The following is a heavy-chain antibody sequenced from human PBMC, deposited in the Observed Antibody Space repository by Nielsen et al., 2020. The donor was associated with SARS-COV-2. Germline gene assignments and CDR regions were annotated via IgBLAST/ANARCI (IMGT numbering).Heavy chain of an antibody. CDR3: ARDGTYYDFWSGYYAPYYYYGMDV. CDR2: IWYDGSNK. V-gene: IGHV3-33*01. Sequence: GESLKISCAASGFTFSSYGMHWVRQAPGKGLEWVAVIWYDGSNKYYADSVKGRFTISRDNSKNTLYLQMNSLRAEDTAVYYCARDGTYYDFWSGYYAPYYYYGMDVWGQGTTVTVSS. CDR1: GFTFSSYG. D-gene: IGHD3-3*01. J-gene: IGHJ6*02.